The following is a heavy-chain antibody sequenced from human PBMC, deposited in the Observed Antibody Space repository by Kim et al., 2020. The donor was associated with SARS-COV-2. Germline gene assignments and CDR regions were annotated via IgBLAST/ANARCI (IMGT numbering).Heavy chain of an antibody. D-gene: IGHD5-12*01. Sequence: SETLSLTCAVYGGSFSGYHWTWIRQPPGKGLEWIGEINHSGSTNYNPSLKSRVTVSVDTSKNQFSLNLSSVTAADTAVYYCARSTSRYSTSPRSYDYWGQGTLVTVSS. CDR2: INHSGST. CDR3: ARSTSRYSTSPRSYDY. CDR1: GGSFSGYH. V-gene: IGHV4-34*01. J-gene: IGHJ4*02.